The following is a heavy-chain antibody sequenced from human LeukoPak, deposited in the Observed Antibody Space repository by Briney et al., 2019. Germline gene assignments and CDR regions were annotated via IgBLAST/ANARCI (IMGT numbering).Heavy chain of an antibody. J-gene: IGHJ4*02. V-gene: IGHV4-31*03. CDR3: ASVFRRVGATQPYYFDY. Sequence: SETLSLTCTVSGGSISSGGYYWSWIRQHPGKGLEWIGHIYYSGSTHYNPSLKSRVTISVDTSKNQFSLKLSSVTAADTAVYYCASVFRRVGATQPYYFDYWGQGTLVTVSS. CDR1: GGSISSGGYY. D-gene: IGHD1-26*01. CDR2: IYYSGST.